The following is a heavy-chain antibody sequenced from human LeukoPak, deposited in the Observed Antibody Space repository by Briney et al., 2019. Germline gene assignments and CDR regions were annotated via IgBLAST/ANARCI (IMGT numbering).Heavy chain of an antibody. D-gene: IGHD3-10*01. J-gene: IGHJ4*02. CDR2: VSSRGAT. V-gene: IGHV4-59*01. Sequence: SETLSLTCTVSGASISNDYWNWIRQSPEKGLEWIGYVSSRGATNYNPSLRSRFTISGNTSKTQFSLRLTSVSAADTAMYFCARDEGNYYGMAFDFWGQGILVTVSS. CDR3: ARDEGNYYGMAFDF. CDR1: GASISNDY.